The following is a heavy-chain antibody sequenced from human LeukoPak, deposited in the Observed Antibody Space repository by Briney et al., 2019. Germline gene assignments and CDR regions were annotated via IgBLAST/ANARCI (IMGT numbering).Heavy chain of an antibody. V-gene: IGHV3-30*02. CDR1: GFSFSKYG. Sequence: AGGSLRVSCAASGFSFSKYGMNWVRQAPGKGLEWVAFIHADGTKIYYRESVKGRFTVSRDNSNNILYLQMNGPTPEDTAIYFCAKDRVAATLYFDSWGQGTLVSVSS. CDR2: IHADGTKI. D-gene: IGHD6-13*01. CDR3: AKDRVAATLYFDS. J-gene: IGHJ4*02.